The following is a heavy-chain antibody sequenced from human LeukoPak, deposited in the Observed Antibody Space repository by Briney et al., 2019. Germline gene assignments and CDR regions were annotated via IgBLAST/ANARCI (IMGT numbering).Heavy chain of an antibody. CDR1: GFTFSSYW. CDR2: IYYNGRT. Sequence: PGGSLRLSCAASGFTFSSYWMSWVRQAPGKGLEWIGNIYYNGRTYYSPSLKSRGTISVDTSNNQFSLKLSSVTAADTAVYYCARITDRTIFGEIMHGFDIWGQGTPVTVSS. J-gene: IGHJ3*02. CDR3: ARITDRTIFGEIMHGFDI. D-gene: IGHD3-3*01. V-gene: IGHV4-39*01.